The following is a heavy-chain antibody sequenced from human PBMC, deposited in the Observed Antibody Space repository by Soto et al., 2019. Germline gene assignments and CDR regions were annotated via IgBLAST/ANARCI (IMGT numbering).Heavy chain of an antibody. CDR3: ARQGFGQLHGLVDV. Sequence: PSETLSLTCTVSGGSITTIDYYWTWIRQLPGKGLEWIAYIHHAGPTYYNPSLKSRITISVDTSKNHFSLKLNSVTAADTALYYCARQGFGQLHGLVDVWGPGTTVTVSS. CDR2: IHHAGPT. V-gene: IGHV4-30-4*08. CDR1: GGSITTIDYY. J-gene: IGHJ6*02. D-gene: IGHD3-10*01.